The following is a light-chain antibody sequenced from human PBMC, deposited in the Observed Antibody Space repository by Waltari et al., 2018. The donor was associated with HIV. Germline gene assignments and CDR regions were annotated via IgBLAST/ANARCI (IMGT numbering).Light chain of an antibody. CDR1: SSDVGGYYL. J-gene: IGLJ2*01. CDR3: CSYAGSSTFVV. CDR2: EVS. Sequence: QSALTQPASVSGSPGQSITIPCTGTSSDVGGYYLVPWYQQHPGKAPKLMIYEVSKRPSGVSNRFSGSKSGNTASLTISGLQAEDEADYYCCSYAGSSTFVVFGGGTKLTVL. V-gene: IGLV2-23*02.